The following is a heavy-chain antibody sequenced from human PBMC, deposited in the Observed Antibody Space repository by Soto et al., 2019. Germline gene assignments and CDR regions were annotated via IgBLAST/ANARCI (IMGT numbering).Heavy chain of an antibody. CDR2: IYPGDSDT. CDR3: VTESSSGYFEY. Sequence: GESLKISCKGSGHSFTTHWIAWVRQMPGKGLEWMGVIYPGDSDTRYSPSFQGQVTISADRSISTAYLQWRDLRASDTAKYCCVTESSSGYFEYWGQGTQVTVSS. V-gene: IGHV5-51*01. CDR1: GHSFTTHW. D-gene: IGHD6-6*01. J-gene: IGHJ4*02.